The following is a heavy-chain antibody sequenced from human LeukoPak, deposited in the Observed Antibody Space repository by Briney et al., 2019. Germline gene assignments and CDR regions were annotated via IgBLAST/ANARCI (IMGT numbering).Heavy chain of an antibody. D-gene: IGHD1-1*01. Sequence: GGSLRLSCAASGFTFSSYAMSWVRQAPGKGLEWVSAISGSGGSTYYADSVKGRFTISRDNSKNTLYLQMNSLRAEDTAVYYCAKRPQWNDLGYYFDYWGQGTLVTVSS. J-gene: IGHJ4*02. V-gene: IGHV3-23*01. CDR1: GFTFSSYA. CDR3: AKRPQWNDLGYYFDY. CDR2: ISGSGGST.